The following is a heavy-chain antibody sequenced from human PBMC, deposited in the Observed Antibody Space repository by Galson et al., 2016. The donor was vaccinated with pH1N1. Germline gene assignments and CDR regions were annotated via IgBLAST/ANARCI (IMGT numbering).Heavy chain of an antibody. CDR1: GGTFSDSA. CDR3: ESGGYGSSSGIGDV. J-gene: IGHJ6*02. V-gene: IGHV1-69*10. D-gene: IGHD6-6*01. Sequence: SVKVSCKASGGTFSDSAINWVRQAPGQGLEWMGGIIPIFGITNYAQKFLGRVTITADRSTSKAYMELSSLTSEDTAVYYCESGGYGSSSGIGDVWGQGTMVTVSS. CDR2: IIPIFGIT.